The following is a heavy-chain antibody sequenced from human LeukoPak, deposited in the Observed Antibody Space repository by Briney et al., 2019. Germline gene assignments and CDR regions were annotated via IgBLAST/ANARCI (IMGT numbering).Heavy chain of an antibody. V-gene: IGHV3-74*01. J-gene: IGHJ5*01. Sequence: PGGSLRLSCAASGFTFSSYWMHWVRQAPGKGLVWVSRINSDGSSTTYADSVKGRFTISRDNAKNTLYLQMNSLRAEDTAVYYCTSDYFGGGWFDSWGQGNLVTVSS. CDR1: GFTFSSYW. CDR2: INSDGSST. D-gene: IGHD2/OR15-2a*01. CDR3: TSDYFGGGWFDS.